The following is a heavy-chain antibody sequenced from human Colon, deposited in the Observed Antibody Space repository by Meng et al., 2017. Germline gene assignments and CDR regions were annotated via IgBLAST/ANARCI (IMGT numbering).Heavy chain of an antibody. D-gene: IGHD4-23*01. Sequence: GESLKISCTASGLTFSDYAMSWFRQAPGKGPEWIGFIRSKASGGTTEYAASVKGRFTISRDDSRSIAYLQMNSLRTEDTALYYCATVASDRSVRAYYFDFWGQGTRVTVSS. CDR3: ATVASDRSVRAYYFDF. CDR2: IRSKASGGTT. CDR1: GLTFSDYA. J-gene: IGHJ4*02. V-gene: IGHV3-49*03.